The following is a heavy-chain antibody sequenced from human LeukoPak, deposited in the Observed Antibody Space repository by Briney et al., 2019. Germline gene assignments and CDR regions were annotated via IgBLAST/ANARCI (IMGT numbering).Heavy chain of an antibody. Sequence: GRSLRLSCAASGFTFSSYGMHWVRQAPGKGLEWVAVIWYDGSNKYYADSVKGRFTISRDNSKNTLYLQMNSLRAEDTAVYYCARDYLGGYVDYWGQGTLVTVSS. V-gene: IGHV3-33*01. D-gene: IGHD3-16*01. CDR3: ARDYLGGYVDY. CDR2: IWYDGSNK. CDR1: GFTFSSYG. J-gene: IGHJ4*02.